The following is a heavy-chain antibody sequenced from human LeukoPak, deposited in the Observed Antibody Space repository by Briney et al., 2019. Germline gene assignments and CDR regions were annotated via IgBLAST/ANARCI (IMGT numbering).Heavy chain of an antibody. D-gene: IGHD3-10*01. Sequence: SETLSLTCTVSGGSISSYYWSWLRQPPGKGLEWIGYIYYSGSTNYNPSLKSRVTISVDTSKNQFSLKLSSVTAADTAVYYCAREVVWFGAYYFDYWGQGTLVTVSS. CDR2: IYYSGST. V-gene: IGHV4-59*01. CDR3: AREVVWFGAYYFDY. CDR1: GGSISSYY. J-gene: IGHJ4*02.